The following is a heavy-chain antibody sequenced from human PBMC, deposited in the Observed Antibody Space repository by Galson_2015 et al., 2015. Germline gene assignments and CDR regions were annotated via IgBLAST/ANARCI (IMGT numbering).Heavy chain of an antibody. Sequence: ETLSLTCAVSGDSISSSNWWSWVRQSPGMGLEWIGEIYHSGSTNYNPSLKSRVTLSVDKSNNQFSLKLTSVTAADTAVYYCARGAHAGHLDYWGQGTLVTVSS. CDR1: GDSISSSNW. CDR3: ARGAHAGHLDY. CDR2: IYHSGST. V-gene: IGHV4-4*02. J-gene: IGHJ4*02.